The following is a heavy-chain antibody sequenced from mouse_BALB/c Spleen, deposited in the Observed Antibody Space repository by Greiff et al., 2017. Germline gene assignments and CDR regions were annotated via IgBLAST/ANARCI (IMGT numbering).Heavy chain of an antibody. J-gene: IGHJ2*01. V-gene: IGHV14-3*02. CDR1: GFNIKDTY. CDR3: ARVPFDY. Sequence: EVQRVESGAELVKPGASVKLSCTASGFNIKDTYMHWVKQRPEQGLEWIGRIDPANGNTKYDPKFQGKATITADTSSNTAYLQLSSLTSEDTAVYYCARVPFDYWGQGTTLTVSS. CDR2: IDPANGNT.